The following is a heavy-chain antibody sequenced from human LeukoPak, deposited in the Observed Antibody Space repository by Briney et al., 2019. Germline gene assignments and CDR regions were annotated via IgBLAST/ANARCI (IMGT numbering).Heavy chain of an antibody. CDR1: GGTISSGAYS. CDR2: IYHSGST. J-gene: IGHJ4*02. Sequence: SQTLSLTCAVSGGTISSGAYSWSWIRQPPGKGLEWIGNIYHSGSTYYNPSLKSRVTISGDRSKNQFSLKLSSVTAADTAVYYWARASSGYYLDYWGQGILVTVSS. V-gene: IGHV4-30-2*01. D-gene: IGHD3-22*01. CDR3: ARASSGYYLDY.